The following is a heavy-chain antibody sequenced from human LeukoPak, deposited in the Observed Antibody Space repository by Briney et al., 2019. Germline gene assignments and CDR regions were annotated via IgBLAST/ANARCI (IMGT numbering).Heavy chain of an antibody. CDR3: AKGEVEQWLVSWSDRYYYMDV. D-gene: IGHD6-19*01. CDR1: GFTFSSYG. V-gene: IGHV3-30*02. Sequence: GGSLRLSCAASGFTFSSYGVHWVRQALGRGLEWVAFIRYDGSNKYYADSAKGRFTISRDNSKNTLNLQMNSLRAEDTAVYYCAKGEVEQWLVSWSDRYYYMDVWGKGTTVTISS. J-gene: IGHJ6*03. CDR2: IRYDGSNK.